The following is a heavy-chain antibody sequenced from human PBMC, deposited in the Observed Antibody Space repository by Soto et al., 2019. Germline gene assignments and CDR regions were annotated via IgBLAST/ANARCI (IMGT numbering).Heavy chain of an antibody. Sequence: SETLSLTCTVSGGSISSGGYYWSWIRQHPGKGLEWIGYIYYSGSTYYNPSLKSRVTISVDTSKNQFSLKLSSVTAADTAVYYCARMLSYDFWGGPNRFDYWGQGTLVTVSS. CDR3: ARMLSYDFWGGPNRFDY. CDR1: GGSISSGGYY. V-gene: IGHV4-31*03. J-gene: IGHJ5*01. D-gene: IGHD3-3*01. CDR2: IYYSGST.